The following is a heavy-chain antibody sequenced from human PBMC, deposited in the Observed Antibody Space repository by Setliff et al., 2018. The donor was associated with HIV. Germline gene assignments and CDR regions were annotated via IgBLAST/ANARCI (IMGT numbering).Heavy chain of an antibody. J-gene: IGHJ6*03. CDR3: ARSAKSGAWTYYDFWSGYSYYYYMDV. D-gene: IGHD3-3*01. V-gene: IGHV1-69*13. Sequence: SVKVSCKASGGTFSSHAINWVRQAPGQGLEWMGGIIPIVDKTNYAQKFQGRVAITADESTSTAYMELSSLRSEDTAVYYCARSAKSGAWTYYDFWSGYSYYYYMDVWGKGTTVTSP. CDR1: GGTFSSHA. CDR2: IIPIVDKT.